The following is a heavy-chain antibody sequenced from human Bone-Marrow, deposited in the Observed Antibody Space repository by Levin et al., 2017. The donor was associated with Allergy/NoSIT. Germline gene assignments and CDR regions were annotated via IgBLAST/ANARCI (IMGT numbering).Heavy chain of an antibody. CDR2: ISYRGNT. CDR1: GGSISSYY. CDR3: VRFGDGSTYYSYITCPHSPYHYYALDV. V-gene: IGHV4-59*08. D-gene: IGHD2/OR15-2a*01. J-gene: IGHJ6*02. Sequence: KSSETLSLTCTVSGGSISSYYWSWIRQPPGKGLEWIGYISYRGNTDYNPSLTSRVTMSVDTSKNQFSLRLTSVTVADTAVHFCVRFGDGSTYYSYITCPHSPYHYYALDVLGQRTTVTVS.